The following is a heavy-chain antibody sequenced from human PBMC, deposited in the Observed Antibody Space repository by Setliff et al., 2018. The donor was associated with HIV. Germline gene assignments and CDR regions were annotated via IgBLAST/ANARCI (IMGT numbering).Heavy chain of an antibody. J-gene: IGHJ5*02. CDR1: GFTFSSAW. D-gene: IGHD2-2*02. CDR2: INSDGSSI. Sequence: ETLSLSCAASGFTFSSAWMGWVRQVPGKGLVWVSRINSDGSSIGYADSVKGRFTISRDNVNNAVYLQMNSLRAEDTAIYYCANIRLGSWGQGTLVTVSS. V-gene: IGHV3-74*01. CDR3: ANIRLGS.